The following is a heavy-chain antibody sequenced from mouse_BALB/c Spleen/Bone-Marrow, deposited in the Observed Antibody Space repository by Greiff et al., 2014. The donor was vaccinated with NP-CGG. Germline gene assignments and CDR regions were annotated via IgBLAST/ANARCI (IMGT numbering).Heavy chain of an antibody. Sequence: EVQGVESGGDLVKPGGSLKLSCAASGLTFSSYGMSWVRQTPDERLEWVATINNGSSYTFYPDSVKGRFTISRDNAKNTLYLQMSSLKSEDTAMYYCARRRDGPYAMDYWGQGTSVTVSS. D-gene: IGHD2-3*01. CDR2: INNGSSYT. CDR3: ARRRDGPYAMDY. V-gene: IGHV5-6*01. CDR1: GLTFSSYG. J-gene: IGHJ4*01.